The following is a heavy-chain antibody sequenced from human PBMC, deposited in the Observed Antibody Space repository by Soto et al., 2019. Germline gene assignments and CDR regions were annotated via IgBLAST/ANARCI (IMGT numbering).Heavy chain of an antibody. V-gene: IGHV4-39*01. CDR1: GDSFSTSNYY. D-gene: IGHD4-17*01. CDR2: IFYGGGTGVT. Sequence: QLHLQESGPGLVKPSETLSLTCTVSGDSFSTSNYYWGWIHQPPGKGLEWIGNIFYGGGTGVTYYNPSLKSRVIISVDTSKNQFSLKLRSITAADTAFYFCARRGGGDSLFDSWGQGKLVTVSS. J-gene: IGHJ4*02. CDR3: ARRGGGDSLFDS.